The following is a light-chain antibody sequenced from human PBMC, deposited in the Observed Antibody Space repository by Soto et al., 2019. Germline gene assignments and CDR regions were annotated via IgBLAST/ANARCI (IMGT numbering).Light chain of an antibody. Sequence: DIQMSQSPSSLSASVGDSVSITCRASQSISTSLNWYHHKPGKAPELLIYSASNLQSGVPSRFSGSGSGTDFTLTISSLHPEDFATYFCQQSFSNPYTFGQGTKVDIK. V-gene: IGKV1-39*01. CDR1: QSISTS. CDR2: SAS. J-gene: IGKJ2*01. CDR3: QQSFSNPYT.